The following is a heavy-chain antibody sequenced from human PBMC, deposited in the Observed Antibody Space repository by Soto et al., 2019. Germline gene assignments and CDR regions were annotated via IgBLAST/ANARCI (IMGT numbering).Heavy chain of an antibody. V-gene: IGHV5-51*01. CDR1: GYSFSSYW. J-gene: IGHJ4*02. CDR3: ARPDILTGYWFPAQVDY. CDR2: IYPGDSDT. D-gene: IGHD3-9*01. Sequence: XESLKISCKGSGYSFSSYWIGWVRQMPGKGLEWMGIIYPGDSDTTYSPSFQGQVTISADKSISTAYLQWTSLKASDTAMYYCARPDILTGYWFPAQVDYWGQGTLVTVSS.